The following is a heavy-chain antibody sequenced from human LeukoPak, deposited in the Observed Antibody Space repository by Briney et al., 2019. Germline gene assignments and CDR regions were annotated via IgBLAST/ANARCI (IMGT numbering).Heavy chain of an antibody. Sequence: ASVKVSCKASGGTFSSYAISWVRQAPGQGLEWMGGIIPIFGTANYAQKFQGRVTITADESTSTAYMELSSLRSEDTAVHYCARSIRVVVPAAMVFYYYYGMDVWGQGTTVTVSS. D-gene: IGHD2-2*01. J-gene: IGHJ6*02. V-gene: IGHV1-69*13. CDR2: IIPIFGTA. CDR3: ARSIRVVVPAAMVFYYYYGMDV. CDR1: GGTFSSYA.